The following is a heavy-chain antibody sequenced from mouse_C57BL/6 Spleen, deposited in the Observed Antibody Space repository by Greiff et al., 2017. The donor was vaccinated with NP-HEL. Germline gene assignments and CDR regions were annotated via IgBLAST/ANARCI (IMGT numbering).Heavy chain of an antibody. Sequence: EVQLQQSGAELVRPGASVKLSCTASGFNIKDDYMHWVKQRPEQGLEWIGWIDPENGDTEYASKFQGKATITADTSSNTAYLQLSSLTSEDTAVYYCTTLYDGDDRGYWGQGTTLTVSS. CDR2: IDPENGDT. J-gene: IGHJ2*01. V-gene: IGHV14-4*01. CDR3: TTLYDGDDRGY. CDR1: GFNIKDDY. D-gene: IGHD2-3*01.